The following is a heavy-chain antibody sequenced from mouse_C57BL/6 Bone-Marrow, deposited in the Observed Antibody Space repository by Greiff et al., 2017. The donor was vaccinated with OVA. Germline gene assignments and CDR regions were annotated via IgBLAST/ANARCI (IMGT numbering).Heavy chain of an antibody. J-gene: IGHJ1*03. D-gene: IGHD1-1*01. CDR3: AKNGRYVDWYVDV. V-gene: IGHV2-5*01. CDR1: GFSLTSYG. Sequence: VKLMESGPGLVQPSQSLSITCTVSGFSLTSYGVHWVRQSPGKGLAWLGVIWRGGRTDYTAAFMSRLRITKDNSKSQVFLKMNSRQADDTAIYYWAKNGRYVDWYVDVWGTGTTVTVSS. CDR2: IWRGGRT.